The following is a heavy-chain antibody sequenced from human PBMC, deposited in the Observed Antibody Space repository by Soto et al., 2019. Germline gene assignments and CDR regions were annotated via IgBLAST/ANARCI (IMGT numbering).Heavy chain of an antibody. V-gene: IGHV5-51*01. CDR2: IYPGDSDT. CDR1: GYSFTSYW. CDR3: ARGGNYDILTGYYYGMDV. D-gene: IGHD3-9*01. J-gene: IGHJ6*02. Sequence: PGESLKISCKGSGYSFTSYWIGWVRQMPGKGLEWMGIIYPGDSDTRYSPSFQGQVTISADKSISTAYLQWSSLKASGTAMYYCARGGNYDILTGYYYGMDVWGQGTTVTVSS.